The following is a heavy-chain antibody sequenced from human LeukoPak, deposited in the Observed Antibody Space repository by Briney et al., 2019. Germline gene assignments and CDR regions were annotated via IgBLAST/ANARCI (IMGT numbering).Heavy chain of an antibody. CDR2: IYHSGST. CDR3: ARQLDKTRYYDFWSGYYNPTDFDY. CDR1: GYSISSGYY. J-gene: IGHJ4*02. D-gene: IGHD3-3*01. V-gene: IGHV4-38-2*01. Sequence: SETLSLTCAVSGYSISSGYYWGWIRQPPGKGLEWIGSIYHSGSTYYNPSLKSRVTISVDTSKSQFSLKLGSVTAADTAVYYCARQLDKTRYYDFWSGYYNPTDFDYWGQGTLVTVSS.